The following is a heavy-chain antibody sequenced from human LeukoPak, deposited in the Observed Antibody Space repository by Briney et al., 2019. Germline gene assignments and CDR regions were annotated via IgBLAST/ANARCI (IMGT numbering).Heavy chain of an antibody. D-gene: IGHD3-3*01. J-gene: IGHJ4*02. V-gene: IGHV4-59*01. CDR2: IYYSGST. CDR1: GGSISSYY. Sequence: PSETLSLTCTVSGGSISSYYWSWIRQPPGKGLEWIGYIYYSGSTNYNPSPKSRVTISVDTSKNQFSLKLSSVTAADTAVYYCARGWSSYYDFWSGYYPYFDYWGQGTLVTVSS. CDR3: ARGWSSYYDFWSGYYPYFDY.